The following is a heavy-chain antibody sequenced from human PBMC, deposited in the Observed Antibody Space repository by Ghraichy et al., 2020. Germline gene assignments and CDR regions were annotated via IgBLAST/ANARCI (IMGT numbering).Heavy chain of an antibody. D-gene: IGHD6-19*01. J-gene: IGHJ3*02. Sequence: ASVKVSCKASGYTFTGYYMHWVRQAPGQGLEWMGWINPNSRGTNYAQKFQGRVTMTRDTSISTAYMELSRLRSDDTAVYYCARAIVVAADAFDIWGQGTMVTVSS. CDR3: ARAIVVAADAFDI. CDR2: INPNSRGT. CDR1: GYTFTGYY. V-gene: IGHV1-2*02.